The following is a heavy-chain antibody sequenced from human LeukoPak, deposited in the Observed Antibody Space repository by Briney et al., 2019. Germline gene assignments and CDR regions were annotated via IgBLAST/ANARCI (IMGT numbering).Heavy chain of an antibody. D-gene: IGHD3-22*01. CDR2: ISAYNGNT. Sequence: ASVKVSCKASGYTFTSYGISWVRQAPGQGLERMGWISAYNGNTNYAQKLQGRVTMTTDTSTSTAYMELRSLRSDDTAVYYCASCYDSSGYYHHFDYWGQGTLVTVSS. CDR1: GYTFTSYG. V-gene: IGHV1-18*01. J-gene: IGHJ4*02. CDR3: ASCYDSSGYYHHFDY.